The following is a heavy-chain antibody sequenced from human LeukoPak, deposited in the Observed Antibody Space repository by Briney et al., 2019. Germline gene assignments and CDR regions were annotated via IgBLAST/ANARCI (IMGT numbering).Heavy chain of an antibody. D-gene: IGHD2-2*01. CDR3: GKDHKFGGHCSRTSCHEGPIDY. Sequence: GGSLRLSCAASGFTFDDYAMHWVRQAPGKGLEGVSGISWNSGSLGYADSVKGRFTISRDNAKKSLYLQMNSLRAEDTALYYCGKDHKFGGHCSRTSCHEGPIDYWGQGTLVTVSS. V-gene: IGHV3-9*01. CDR1: GFTFDDYA. J-gene: IGHJ4*02. CDR2: ISWNSGSL.